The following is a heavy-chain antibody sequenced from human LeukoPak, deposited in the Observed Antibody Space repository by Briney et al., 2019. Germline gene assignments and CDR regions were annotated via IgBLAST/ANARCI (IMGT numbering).Heavy chain of an antibody. Sequence: PGGSLRLSCAASGFTFSSYSMNWVRQAPGKGLEWVSSISSSSSYIYYADSVKGRFTISRDNAKNSLYLQMNSLRAEDTAVYYCARENYLRGIHPHYMDVWGKGTTVTVSS. V-gene: IGHV3-21*01. CDR3: ARENYLRGIHPHYMDV. CDR2: ISSSSSYI. CDR1: GFTFSSYS. J-gene: IGHJ6*03. D-gene: IGHD3-16*01.